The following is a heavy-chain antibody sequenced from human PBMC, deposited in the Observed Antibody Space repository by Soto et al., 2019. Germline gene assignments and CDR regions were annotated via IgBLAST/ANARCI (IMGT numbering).Heavy chain of an antibody. J-gene: IGHJ4*02. Sequence: QVQLQESGPGLVKPSQTLSLTCTVSGGSISSGGYYWSWIRQHPGKGLEWIGYIYYSGSTYYNPSLKSGVTISVDTSKNQFSLKLSSVTAADTAVYYCAREGAQLGRYFDYWGQGTLVTVSS. V-gene: IGHV4-31*03. CDR2: IYYSGST. CDR1: GGSISSGGYY. CDR3: AREGAQLGRYFDY. D-gene: IGHD7-27*01.